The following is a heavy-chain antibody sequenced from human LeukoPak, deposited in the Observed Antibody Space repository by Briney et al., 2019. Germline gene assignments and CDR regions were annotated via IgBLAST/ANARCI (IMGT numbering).Heavy chain of an antibody. Sequence: GGSLRLSCAASGFTFSSYSMNWVRQAPGKGLEWVSCISRSSSYIYYAESVKGRFTISRDNAKNSLYLEMTSLRAEDTAVYYCVSGYDPFGDYWGQGTLVTVSS. D-gene: IGHD5-12*01. CDR3: VSGYDPFGDY. CDR2: ISRSSSYI. V-gene: IGHV3-21*01. J-gene: IGHJ4*02. CDR1: GFTFSSYS.